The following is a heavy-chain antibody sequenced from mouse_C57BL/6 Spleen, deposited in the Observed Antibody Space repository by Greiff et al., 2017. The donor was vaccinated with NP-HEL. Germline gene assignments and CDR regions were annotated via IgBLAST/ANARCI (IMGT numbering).Heavy chain of an antibody. CDR1: GYTFTSYG. V-gene: IGHV1-81*01. D-gene: IGHD2-3*01. CDR2: IYPRSGNT. CDR3: APDGFSLKGY. J-gene: IGHJ2*01. Sequence: VQLQHSGAELARPGASVKLSCKASGYTFTSYGISWVKQRTGQGLEWIGEIYPRSGNTYYNEKFKGKATLTADKSSSTAYMELRSLTAEDSAVYFCAPDGFSLKGYWGQGTTLTVSS.